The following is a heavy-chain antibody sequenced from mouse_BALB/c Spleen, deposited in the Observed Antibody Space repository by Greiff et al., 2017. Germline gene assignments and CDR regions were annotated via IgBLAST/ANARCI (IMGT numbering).Heavy chain of an antibody. CDR2: IWGDGST. D-gene: IGHD3-3*01. V-gene: IGHV2-6-7*01. Sequence: VKLMESGPGLVAPSQSLSLTCTVSGFSFTGYGVNWVRQPPGKGLEWLGMIWGDGSTDYNSALKSRLSISKDNSKSQVFLKMNSLQTDDTARYYCARDRGPLGAMDYWGQGTSVTVSS. CDR3: ARDRGPLGAMDY. CDR1: GFSFTGYG. J-gene: IGHJ4*01.